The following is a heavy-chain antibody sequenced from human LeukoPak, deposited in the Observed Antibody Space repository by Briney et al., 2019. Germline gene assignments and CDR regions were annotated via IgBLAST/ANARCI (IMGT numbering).Heavy chain of an antibody. CDR3: VRRRDS. CDR1: GFTFSNNN. Sequence: PGGSLRLSCAAPGFTFSNNNMNWVPEAPGRGLEWVSYISSSSSTIYYAHSVKGRFTIPRDNAKNSLYLQMNSLRAGDTAVYYCVRRRDSWGQGTLVTVPS. CDR2: ISSSSSTI. J-gene: IGHJ4*02. V-gene: IGHV3-48*04.